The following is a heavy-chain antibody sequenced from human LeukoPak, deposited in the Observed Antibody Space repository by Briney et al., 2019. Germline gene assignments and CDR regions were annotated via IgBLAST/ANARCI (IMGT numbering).Heavy chain of an antibody. D-gene: IGHD6-6*01. CDR1: GGSISSGAYY. Sequence: SQTLSLTCTVSGGSISSGAYYWSWIRQPPGKGLEWIGYIYHSASTYYNPSLKSRVTITVDRSKNQFSLKLSSVTAADTAVYYCAREDPEYSSSPYFDYWGQGTLVTVSS. CDR3: AREDPEYSSSPYFDY. J-gene: IGHJ4*02. V-gene: IGHV4-30-2*01. CDR2: IYHSAST.